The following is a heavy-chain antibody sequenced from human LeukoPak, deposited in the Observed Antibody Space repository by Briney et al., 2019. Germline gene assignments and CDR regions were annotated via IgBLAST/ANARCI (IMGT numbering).Heavy chain of an antibody. D-gene: IGHD3-22*01. J-gene: IGHJ4*02. CDR2: MNPNSGNT. V-gene: IGHV1-8*03. CDR1: GYTFTSYD. CDR3: AXXLYYDSSGEGVYYFDY. Sequence: ASVKVSCKASGYTFTSYDINWVRQATGQGLEWMGWMNPNSGNTGYAQKFQGRVTFTRNTYISTAFMELSGLRSEDTAVYYCAXXLYYDSSGEGVYYFDYWGQGTLVTVSS.